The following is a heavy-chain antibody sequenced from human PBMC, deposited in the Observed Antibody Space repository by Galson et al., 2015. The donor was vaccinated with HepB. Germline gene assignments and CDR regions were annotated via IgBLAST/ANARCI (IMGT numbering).Heavy chain of an antibody. CDR1: GFTFSSYA. CDR2: ISGSGGST. D-gene: IGHD5-18*01. V-gene: IGHV3-23*01. CDR3: AKDLSRGYSYGH. Sequence: SLRLSCAASGFTFSSYAMSWVRQAPGKGLEWVSAISGSGGSTYYADSVKGRFTISRDNSKNTLYLQMNSLRAEDTAVYYCAKDLSRGYSYGHWGQGTLVTVSS. J-gene: IGHJ4*02.